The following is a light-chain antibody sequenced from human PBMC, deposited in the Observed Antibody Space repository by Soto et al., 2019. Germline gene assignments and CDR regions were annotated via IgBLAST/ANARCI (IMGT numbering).Light chain of an antibody. CDR2: DAS. V-gene: IGKV3-15*01. J-gene: IGKJ2*01. CDR3: QQYDIWPPYT. Sequence: EIVMTQSPATLSVSPGERLTLSCRASQNIRSSLAWYQQRPGQAPRLXXYDASTRATGIPPRFSGGGSGTEFTVTISSLQSEDFAIYYGQQYDIWPPYTFGQGTKVDIK. CDR1: QNIRSS.